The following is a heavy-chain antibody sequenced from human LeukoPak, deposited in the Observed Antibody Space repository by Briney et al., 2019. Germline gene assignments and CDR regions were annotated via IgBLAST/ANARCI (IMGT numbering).Heavy chain of an antibody. D-gene: IGHD6-13*01. CDR1: GYTFTSHW. J-gene: IGHJ4*02. CDR2: VYPGDYDT. Sequence: GESLKISCKGSGYTFTSHWNAGGRQKPGKGLWWMWIVYPGDYDTKYSPSFQGQVTTSADKSISTAYLEWSRLKASDTGMYFCARQASSSSWYSFDYWGQGTMVTVSS. CDR3: ARQASSSSWYSFDY. V-gene: IGHV5-51*01.